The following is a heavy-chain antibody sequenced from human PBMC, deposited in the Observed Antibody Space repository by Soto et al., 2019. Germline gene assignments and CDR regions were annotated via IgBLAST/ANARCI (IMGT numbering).Heavy chain of an antibody. Sequence: SVKVSCKASGGTFSSYAISWVRQAPGQGLEWMGGIIPIFGTANYAQKFQARVTITADESTSTAYMELSSLRSEDTAVYYCADDSSGPPPASYYYYGMDVWGQGTTVTVSS. CDR1: GGTFSSYA. D-gene: IGHD3-22*01. J-gene: IGHJ6*02. CDR3: ADDSSGPPPASYYYYGMDV. CDR2: IIPIFGTA. V-gene: IGHV1-69*13.